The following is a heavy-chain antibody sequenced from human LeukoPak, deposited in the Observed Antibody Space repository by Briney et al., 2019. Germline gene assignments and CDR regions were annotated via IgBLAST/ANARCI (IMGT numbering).Heavy chain of an antibody. CDR2: IRYDGADT. V-gene: IGHV3-30*02. CDR3: AKEGGGRTFDY. D-gene: IGHD4-23*01. Sequence: GGSLRLSCAASGFSFGSYAMHWVRQAPGKGLDWVAFIRYDGADTYYGDSVRGRFTVSRDNSKNTLYLQMNSLTVEDTALYYCAKEGGGRTFDYWGQGTLVTVSS. CDR1: GFSFGSYA. J-gene: IGHJ4*02.